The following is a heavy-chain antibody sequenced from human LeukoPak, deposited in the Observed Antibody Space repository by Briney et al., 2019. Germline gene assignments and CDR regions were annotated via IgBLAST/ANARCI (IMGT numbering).Heavy chain of an antibody. CDR3: ARDPSSDYVWGSYRAPGAFDI. D-gene: IGHD3-16*01. Sequence: SETLSLTCTVSGGSISNTSYYWGWIRQPPGNGLEWIGSASYSGSTYYNPSLESRVTISVDTSKNQFSLKLSSVTAADTAVYYCARDPSSDYVWGSYRAPGAFDIWGQGTMVTVSS. V-gene: IGHV4-39*07. CDR2: ASYSGST. CDR1: GGSISNTSYY. J-gene: IGHJ3*02.